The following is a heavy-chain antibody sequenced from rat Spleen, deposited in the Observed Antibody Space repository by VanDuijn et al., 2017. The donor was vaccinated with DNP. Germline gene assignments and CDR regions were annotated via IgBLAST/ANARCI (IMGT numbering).Heavy chain of an antibody. Sequence: EVQLVESGGGLVQPGNSLKLSCADSGFTFSDYYMAWIRQVPGKGLEWFASITSSGGDTYYPDSVKGRFTISRDDARNTLYLQMDSLRSEDTATYYCARDQRLQWDYFDYWGQGVMVTVSS. V-gene: IGHV5S23*01. J-gene: IGHJ2*01. D-gene: IGHD1-1*01. CDR2: ITSSGGDT. CDR1: GFTFSDYY. CDR3: ARDQRLQWDYFDY.